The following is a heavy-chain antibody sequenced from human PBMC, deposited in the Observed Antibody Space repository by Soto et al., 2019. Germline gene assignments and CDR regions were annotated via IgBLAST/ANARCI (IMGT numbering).Heavy chain of an antibody. CDR3: AKDHGYCSGGSCSPGYFDY. CDR1: GFTFSSYG. D-gene: IGHD2-15*01. J-gene: IGHJ4*02. CDR2: ISYDGSNK. Sequence: GGSLRLSCADSGFTFSSYGMHWVRQAPGKGQEWVAVISYDGSNKYYADSVKGRFTISRDSSKNTLYLQMNSLRAEDTAVYYCAKDHGYCSGGSCSPGYFDYWGQGTLVTVSS. V-gene: IGHV3-30*18.